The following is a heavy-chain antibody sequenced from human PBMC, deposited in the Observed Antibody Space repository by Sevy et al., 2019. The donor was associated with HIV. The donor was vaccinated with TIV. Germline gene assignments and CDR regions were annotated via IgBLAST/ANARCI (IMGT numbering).Heavy chain of an antibody. D-gene: IGHD1-7*01. J-gene: IGHJ6*02. CDR2: ISAYNGNT. V-gene: IGHV1-18*01. Sequence: ASVKVSCKASGYTFTSYGISWVRQAPGQGLEWMGWISAYNGNTNYTQKLQGRVTMTTDTSTSTAYMELRSLRSDDTDMYYCARWGKLELTCYYYYYGMDVWGQGTTVTVSS. CDR3: ARWGKLELTCYYYYYGMDV. CDR1: GYTFTSYG.